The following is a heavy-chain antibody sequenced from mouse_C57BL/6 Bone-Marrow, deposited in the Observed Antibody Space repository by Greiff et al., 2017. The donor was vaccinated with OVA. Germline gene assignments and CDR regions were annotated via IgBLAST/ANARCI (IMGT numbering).Heavy chain of an antibody. CDR2: VYPYNGGT. CDR1: GFTFTDYY. CDR3: ARDYGSRKWYFDV. J-gene: IGHJ1*03. Sequence: VQLKESRPVLVKPGPSVKISCKASGFTFTDYYMHWVKQSHGKSLEWIGLVYPYNGGTSYNQKFKGKATLTVDTSSSTAYMELNSLTSEDSAVYYCARDYGSRKWYFDVWGTGTTVTVSS. V-gene: IGHV1-36*01. D-gene: IGHD1-1*01.